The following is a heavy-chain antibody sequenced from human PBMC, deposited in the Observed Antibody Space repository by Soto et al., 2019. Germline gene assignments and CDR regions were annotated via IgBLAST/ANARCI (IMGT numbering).Heavy chain of an antibody. V-gene: IGHV1-18*04. D-gene: IGHD3-22*01. Sequence: ASVKVSCKASGYTFTIYGISGVLQSPLQGLDGMGWISAYNGNTNYAQKLQGRVTMTTDTSTSTAYMELRSLRSDDTAVYYCVRGSSPAYYYDSSGYSPAFYWGQGTLVTVSS. J-gene: IGHJ4*02. CDR3: VRGSSPAYYYDSSGYSPAFY. CDR2: ISAYNGNT. CDR1: GYTFTIYG.